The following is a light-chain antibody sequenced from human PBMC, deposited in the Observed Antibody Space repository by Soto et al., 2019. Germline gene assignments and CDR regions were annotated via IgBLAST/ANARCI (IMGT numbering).Light chain of an antibody. V-gene: IGLV1-40*01. J-gene: IGLJ1*01. Sequence: QSVLTQPPSVSGAPGQRVTISCTGSSANIGAAYNVDWYQQLPGTAPKLLIYGNNNRPSGVPARFSGSKSGTSASLAISGLQAEDEAEYYCQSYDINLGGYVFGTGTKVTVL. CDR2: GNN. CDR1: SANIGAAYN. CDR3: QSYDINLGGYV.